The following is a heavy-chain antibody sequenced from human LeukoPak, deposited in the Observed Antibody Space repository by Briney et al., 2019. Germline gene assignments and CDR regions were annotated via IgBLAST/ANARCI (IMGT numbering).Heavy chain of an antibody. D-gene: IGHD6-19*01. J-gene: IGHJ4*02. CDR3: ARDEGIAVDTRGFDY. CDR1: GFTFSSYW. Sequence: PGGSLRLSCAASGFTFSSYWMHWVRQAPGKGLVWVSRIKSDGGSTTNADSVKGRFTISRDNARNTLYLQMNSLRAEDTAVYYCARDEGIAVDTRGFDYWGQGTLVTVSS. V-gene: IGHV3-74*03. CDR2: IKSDGGST.